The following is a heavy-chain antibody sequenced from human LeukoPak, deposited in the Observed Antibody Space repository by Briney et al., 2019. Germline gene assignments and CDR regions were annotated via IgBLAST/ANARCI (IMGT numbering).Heavy chain of an antibody. D-gene: IGHD4-17*01. CDR2: IYYSGST. CDR3: ARYGDYSYYYGMDV. CDR1: GGSISSSSYY. V-gene: IGHV4-39*07. J-gene: IGHJ6*02. Sequence: PSETLSLTCTVSGGSISSSSYYWGWIRQPPGKGLEWFGSIYYSGSTYYDPSLKSRVTISVDKSKNQFSLKLSSVTAADTAVYYCARYGDYSYYYGMDVWGQGTTVTVSS.